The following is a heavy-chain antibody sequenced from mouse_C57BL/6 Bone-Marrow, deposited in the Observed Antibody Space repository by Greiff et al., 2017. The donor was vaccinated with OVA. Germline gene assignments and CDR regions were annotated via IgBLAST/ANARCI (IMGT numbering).Heavy chain of an antibody. CDR1: GYAFTNYL. D-gene: IGHD2-5*01. CDR2: INPGSGGT. Sequence: QVQLKQSGAELVRPGTSVTVSCKASGYAFTNYLIEWVKQRPGQGLEWIGVINPGSGGTNYNEKFKGKATLTADKSSSTAYMQLSSLTSEDSAVYFCARFLTYYTNTGFAYWGQGTLVTVSA. J-gene: IGHJ3*01. V-gene: IGHV1-54*01. CDR3: ARFLTYYTNTGFAY.